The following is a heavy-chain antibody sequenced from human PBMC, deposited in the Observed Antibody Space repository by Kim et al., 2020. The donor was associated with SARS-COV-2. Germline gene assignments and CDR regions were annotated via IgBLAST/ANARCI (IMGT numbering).Heavy chain of an antibody. CDR3: ARYGRITGIIAFDY. CDR1: GGSFSGYY. Sequence: SETLSLTCAVYGGSFSGYYWSWIRQPPGKGLEWIGEINHSGSTNYNPSLKSRVTISVDTSKNQFSLKLSSVTAADTAVYYCARYGRITGIIAFDYWGQGTLVTVSS. J-gene: IGHJ4*02. CDR2: INHSGST. D-gene: IGHD1-20*01. V-gene: IGHV4-34*01.